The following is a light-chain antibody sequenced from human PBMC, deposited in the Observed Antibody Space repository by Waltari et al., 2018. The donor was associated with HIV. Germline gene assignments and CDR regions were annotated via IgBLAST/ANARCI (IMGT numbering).Light chain of an antibody. V-gene: IGLV2-14*03. Sequence: QSALTPPASVSGSPGPSITISCTGTSSDVGGYNSVSWYQPHPGKAPKLMIYAVSNRPSGVSNRFSGSKSDNTASLTISGLQAEDEADYYCSSYTSTSTVYVFGTGTEVTVL. CDR2: AVS. J-gene: IGLJ1*01. CDR1: SSDVGGYNS. CDR3: SSYTSTSTVYV.